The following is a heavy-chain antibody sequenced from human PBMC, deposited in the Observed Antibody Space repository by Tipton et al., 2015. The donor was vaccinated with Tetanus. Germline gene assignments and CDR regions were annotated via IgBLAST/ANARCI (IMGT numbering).Heavy chain of an antibody. J-gene: IGHJ2*01. CDR1: GGSVSTYY. Sequence: TLSLTCTVSGGSVSTYYWSWVRQPAGKGLEWIGRIFLSGPPYYSPSLESRVTMSADTSKNQFSLKLSSVTAADTAVYYCARAAGSRYFDLWGRGTLVTVSS. CDR3: ARAAGSRYFDL. CDR2: IFLSGPP. V-gene: IGHV4-4*07.